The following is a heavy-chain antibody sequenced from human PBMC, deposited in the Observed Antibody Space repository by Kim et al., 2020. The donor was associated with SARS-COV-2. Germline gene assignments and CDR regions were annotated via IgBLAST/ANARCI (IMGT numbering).Heavy chain of an antibody. D-gene: IGHD5-12*01. CDR3: ARGRYSGYEP. J-gene: IGHJ5*02. Sequence: NLTYAQGFTGRFVFSLDTSVSTAYLQISSLKAEDTAVYYCARGRYSGYEPWGQGTLVTVSS. CDR2: NL. V-gene: IGHV7-4-1*02.